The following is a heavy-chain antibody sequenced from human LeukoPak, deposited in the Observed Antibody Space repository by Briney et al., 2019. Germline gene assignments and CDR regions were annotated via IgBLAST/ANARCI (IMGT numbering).Heavy chain of an antibody. Sequence: ASVKVSCKASGYTFTSYDINWVRQATGQGPEWMGWMNPNSGNTGYAQKFQGRVTITRNTSISTAYMELSSLRSEDTAVYYCARQLSLNWFDPWGQGTLVTVSS. V-gene: IGHV1-8*03. CDR2: MNPNSGNT. D-gene: IGHD5-18*01. J-gene: IGHJ5*02. CDR1: GYTFTSYD. CDR3: ARQLSLNWFDP.